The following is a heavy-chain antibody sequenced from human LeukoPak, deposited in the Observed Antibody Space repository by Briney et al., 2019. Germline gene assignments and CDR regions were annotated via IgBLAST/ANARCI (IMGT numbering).Heavy chain of an antibody. CDR2: ISYDGSNK. Sequence: GGSLRLSCAASGFTFSSYAMHWVRQAPGKGLEWVAVISYDGSNKYYADSVKGRFTISRDNSKNTLYLQMNSLRAEDTAVYYCARDLEVATTKGNYWGQGTLVTVSS. CDR3: ARDLEVATTKGNY. D-gene: IGHD5-24*01. CDR1: GFTFSSYA. J-gene: IGHJ4*02. V-gene: IGHV3-30-3*01.